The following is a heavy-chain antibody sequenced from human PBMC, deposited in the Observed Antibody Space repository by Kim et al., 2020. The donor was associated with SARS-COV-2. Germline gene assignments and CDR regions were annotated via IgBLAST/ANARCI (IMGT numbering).Heavy chain of an antibody. CDR2: INNDGSNE. V-gene: IGHV3-74*01. D-gene: IGHD6-13*01. J-gene: IGHJ4*02. CDR3: ARVAYSSSWYVDY. CDR1: GFSLSRSS. Sequence: GGSLRLSCAASGFSLSRSSMHWVRQAPGKGLVWVSRINNDGSNENYADSVKGRFTVSRDNAKNILYLQMNSLRADDTAMYYCARVAYSSSWYVDYWGQGTLVTVSS.